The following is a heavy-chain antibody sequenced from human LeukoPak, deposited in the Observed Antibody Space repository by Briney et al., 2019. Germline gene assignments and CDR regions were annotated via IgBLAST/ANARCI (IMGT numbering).Heavy chain of an antibody. CDR2: INAGNGNT. CDR3: ARDYLLRQSGGTYYDYYGMDV. D-gene: IGHD1-26*01. J-gene: IGHJ6*02. CDR1: GYTFTTYA. Sequence: ASVKVSCKTSGYTFTTYAIHWARQAPGQRLEWMGWINAGNGNTKYSQKFQGRITITRDTSASTAYMELSSLRSEDTAVYYCARDYLLRQSGGTYYDYYGMDVWGRGTTVTVSS. V-gene: IGHV1-3*01.